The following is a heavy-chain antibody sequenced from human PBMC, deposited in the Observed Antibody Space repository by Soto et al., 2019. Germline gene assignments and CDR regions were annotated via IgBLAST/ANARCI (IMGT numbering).Heavy chain of an antibody. V-gene: IGHV4-34*01. CDR1: GGSFSGYY. D-gene: IGHD1-26*01. CDR2: INHSGST. Sequence: TLSLTCAVYGGSFSGYYWSWIRQPPGKGLEWIGEINHSGSTNYNPSLKSRVTISVDTSKNQFSLKLSSVTAADTAVYYCARGGGSYGFDYWGQGTLVTVSS. CDR3: ARGGGSYGFDY. J-gene: IGHJ4*02.